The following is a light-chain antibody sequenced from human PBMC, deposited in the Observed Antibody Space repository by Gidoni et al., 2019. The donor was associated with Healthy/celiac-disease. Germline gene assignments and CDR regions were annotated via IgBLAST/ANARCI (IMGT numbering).Light chain of an antibody. CDR3: AAWDDSLSGSSRV. Sequence: QSVLTQPPSASGTPGQRVTISCSGSSSNIGSNYVYWYQQLPGTAPKLLIYRNNQRPSGVPDRFSGSKSGTSASLAISGLRSEDEADYYCAAWDDSLSGSSRVFGTGTKVTVL. CDR2: RNN. J-gene: IGLJ1*01. V-gene: IGLV1-47*01. CDR1: SSNIGSNY.